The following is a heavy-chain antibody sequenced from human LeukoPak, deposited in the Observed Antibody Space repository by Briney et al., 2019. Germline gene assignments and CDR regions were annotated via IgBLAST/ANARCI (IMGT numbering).Heavy chain of an antibody. CDR3: ARALFGVVRSYYYYMDV. J-gene: IGHJ6*03. V-gene: IGHV4-39*07. Sequence: SETLSLTCTVSGGSISSSSYYWGWIRQPPGKGLEWIGSIYYSGSTYYNPSLKSRVTISVDTSKNQFSLKLSSVTAADTAVYYCARALFGVVRSYYYYMDVWGKGTTVTVSS. CDR1: GGSISSSSYY. D-gene: IGHD3-3*01. CDR2: IYYSGST.